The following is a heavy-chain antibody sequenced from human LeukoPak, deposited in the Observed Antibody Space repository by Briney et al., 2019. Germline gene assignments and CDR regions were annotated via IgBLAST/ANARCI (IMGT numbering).Heavy chain of an antibody. Sequence: HGESLKISCKASGYSFTNYWIGWVRQMPGKGLEWMGIIYPGDSDTRYSPSFQGQVTISADKSISTAYLQWSSLKASDTAMYYCARANYYGSGSYYGSDYWGQGTLVTVSS. CDR1: GYSFTNYW. J-gene: IGHJ4*02. CDR2: IYPGDSDT. CDR3: ARANYYGSGSYYGSDY. D-gene: IGHD3-10*01. V-gene: IGHV5-51*01.